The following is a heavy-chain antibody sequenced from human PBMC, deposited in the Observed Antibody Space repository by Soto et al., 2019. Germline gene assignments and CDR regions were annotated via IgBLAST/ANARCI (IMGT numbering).Heavy chain of an antibody. CDR1: GFIFRTYA. CDR2: MVGDGSSS. CDR3: AKDLRPDGRYDLYY. D-gene: IGHD1-26*01. J-gene: IGHJ4*02. V-gene: IGHV3-23*01. Sequence: EVQLLESGGGLALAGGSLRLSCAASGFIFRTYAMNWVRQAPGKGLEWVSVMVGDGSSSDYADSVRGRFTISRDNSKNTLYLQMNSLRVEDTAVYYCAKDLRPDGRYDLYYWGQGTLVTVSS.